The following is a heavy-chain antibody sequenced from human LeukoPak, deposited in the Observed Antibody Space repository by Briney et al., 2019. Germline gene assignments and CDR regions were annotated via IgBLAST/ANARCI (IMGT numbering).Heavy chain of an antibody. V-gene: IGHV3-21*01. Sequence: GGSLRLSCAASGFTFSSYSMNWVRQAPGKGLEWVSSISSSSSYIYYADSVKGRFSISRDNAKNSLYLQMNSLRAEDTAVYYCARDLLGWELHYFDYWGQGTLVTVSS. CDR2: ISSSSSYI. J-gene: IGHJ4*02. CDR1: GFTFSSYS. CDR3: ARDLLGWELHYFDY. D-gene: IGHD1-26*01.